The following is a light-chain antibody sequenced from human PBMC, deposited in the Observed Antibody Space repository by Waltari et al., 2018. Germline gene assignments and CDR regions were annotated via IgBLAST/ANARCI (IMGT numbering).Light chain of an antibody. J-gene: IGKJ1*01. CDR2: AAS. V-gene: IGKV3-15*01. CDR3: QQYDDWPPWT. CDR1: QSIGPH. Sequence: EILMTQSPATLSLSPGERATLSCRASQSIGPHLAWYQQKLGQAPRLLMFAASTRAPGIPARFSGSGSGTDFTLTINGLQSEDFALYYCQQYDDWPPWTFGQGTKVEIK.